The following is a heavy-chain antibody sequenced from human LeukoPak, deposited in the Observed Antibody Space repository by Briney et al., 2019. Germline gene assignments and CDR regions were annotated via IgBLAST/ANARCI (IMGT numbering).Heavy chain of an antibody. Sequence: PGGSLRLSCAASGFTFTSYALDWVRQAPGKGLEWISVISGGGDSTHYADSVKGRFTISRDNSKNTLYLQMNSLRAEDTAVYFCARDDYKADAYWGQGTLVTVSS. V-gene: IGHV3-23*01. CDR1: GFTFTSYA. CDR2: ISGGGDST. CDR3: ARDDYKADAY. D-gene: IGHD4/OR15-4a*01. J-gene: IGHJ4*02.